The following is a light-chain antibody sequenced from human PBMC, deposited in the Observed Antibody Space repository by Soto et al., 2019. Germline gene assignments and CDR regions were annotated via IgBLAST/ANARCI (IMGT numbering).Light chain of an antibody. V-gene: IGKV1-9*01. CDR1: PGISSY. J-gene: IGKJ4*01. Sequence: DIQLTQSPSFLSASVGDRVTITCRASPGISSYLAWYQQQPGKAPKLLIYAASTLQSGVPSRFSGSGSGTECPLTISSLQPEDFATYYCQQLNSYPFLTFGGGTQVEIK. CDR3: QQLNSYPFLT. CDR2: AAS.